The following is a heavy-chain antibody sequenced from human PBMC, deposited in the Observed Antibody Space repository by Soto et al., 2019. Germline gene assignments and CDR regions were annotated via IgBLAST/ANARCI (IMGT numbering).Heavy chain of an antibody. J-gene: IGHJ3*02. CDR1: DGSFIVYY. D-gene: IGHD4-4*01. V-gene: IGHV4-34*01. Sequence: PSETLSLTCAIYDGSFIVYYWIRIRQSPGEGLEWIGEINHSGSTNYNPSLKSRVTMSVDASKNQFSLKLSSVTAADTAVYYCARDSTRRGACDIWGQGTTVTVSS. CDR2: INHSGST. CDR3: ARDSTRRGACDI.